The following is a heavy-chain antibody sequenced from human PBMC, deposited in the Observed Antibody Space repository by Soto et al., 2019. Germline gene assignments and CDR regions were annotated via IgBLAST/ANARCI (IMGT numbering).Heavy chain of an antibody. J-gene: IGHJ6*02. CDR3: ARDYYDSSGPRAYYYYGMDV. CDR2: IIPIFGTA. V-gene: IGHV1-69*13. Sequence: GASVKVSCKASGGTFSSYAISWVRQAPGQGLEWMGGIIPIFGTANYAQKFQGRVTITADESTSTAYMELSSLRSEDTAVYYCARDYYDSSGPRAYYYYGMDVWRQGTAVTVSS. CDR1: GGTFSSYA. D-gene: IGHD3-22*01.